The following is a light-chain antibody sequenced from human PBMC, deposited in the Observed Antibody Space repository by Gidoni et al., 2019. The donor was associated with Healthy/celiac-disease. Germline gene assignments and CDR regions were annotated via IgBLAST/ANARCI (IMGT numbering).Light chain of an antibody. CDR2: AAS. CDR3: QQSYSTCWT. J-gene: IGKJ1*01. CDR1: QSISSY. V-gene: IGKV1-39*01. Sequence: DIQMTQSPSSLSASVGDRVTITCRASQSISSYLNWYQQKPGKAPKLLIYAASSLQSGVPSRFSGSGSGTDFTLTISSLQPEDFATYYCQQSYSTCWTFXQXTKVEIK.